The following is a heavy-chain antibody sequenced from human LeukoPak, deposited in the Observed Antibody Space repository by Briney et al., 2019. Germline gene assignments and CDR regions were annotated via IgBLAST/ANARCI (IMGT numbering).Heavy chain of an antibody. CDR2: IRYDGSNK. CDR1: GFTFTSYA. D-gene: IGHD3-10*01. V-gene: IGHV3-30*02. J-gene: IGHJ4*02. Sequence: GGSLRLSCAASGFTFTSYAMSWVRQAPGKGLEWVAFIRYDGSNKYYADSVKGRFTISRDNSKNTLFLQMNSLRAEDTAVYYCATLWFGEFAHFDYWGQGTLVTVSS. CDR3: ATLWFGEFAHFDY.